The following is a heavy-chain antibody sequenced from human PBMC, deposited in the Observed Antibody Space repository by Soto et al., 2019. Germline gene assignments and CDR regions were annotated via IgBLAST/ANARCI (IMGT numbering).Heavy chain of an antibody. D-gene: IGHD3-16*01. V-gene: IGHV4-4*02. J-gene: IGHJ3*01. CDR2: IYHSGSP. CDR1: SGSIFTTNW. Sequence: QVQLQESGPGLVKPSGTLSLTCAASSGSIFTTNWWSWVRQSPGRGLQWIGDIYHSGSPKYNPSLKSRVSISIDKSKVRFFPNLPSVTAADTAVYYCSRKPDVATAKVGGGYVFDVWGQGTMVTVSS. CDR3: SRKPDVATAKVGGGYVFDV.